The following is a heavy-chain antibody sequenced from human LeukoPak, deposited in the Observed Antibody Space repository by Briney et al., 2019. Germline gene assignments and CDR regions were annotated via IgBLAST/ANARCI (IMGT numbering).Heavy chain of an antibody. D-gene: IGHD3-16*01. J-gene: IGHJ5*02. CDR3: ARHRPGERRFDP. CDR2: INYSGST. V-gene: IGHV4-59*08. CDR1: GGSIRNDC. Sequence: SETLSLTCAVSGGSIRNDCWSWIRQPPGKGLEWIAYINYSGSTNYNPSLESRVTTSVDTSKNLFSLKYTSVTAADTAVYYCARHRPGERRFDPWGQGTLVTVSS.